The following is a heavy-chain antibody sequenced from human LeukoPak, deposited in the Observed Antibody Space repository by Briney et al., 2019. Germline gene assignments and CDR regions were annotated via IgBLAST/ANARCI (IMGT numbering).Heavy chain of an antibody. V-gene: IGHV6-1*01. Sequence: SQTLSLTCGISGDSVSSNSAAWNWIRQSPSRGLEWLGRTYYRSKWYNDYAVSVKSRITINPDTSKNQFSLQLNSVTPEDTAVYYCARGRLGELSLDRLSFDYWGQGTLVTVSS. CDR3: ARGRLGELSLDRLSFDY. D-gene: IGHD3-16*02. CDR2: TYYRSKWYN. J-gene: IGHJ4*02. CDR1: GDSVSSNSAA.